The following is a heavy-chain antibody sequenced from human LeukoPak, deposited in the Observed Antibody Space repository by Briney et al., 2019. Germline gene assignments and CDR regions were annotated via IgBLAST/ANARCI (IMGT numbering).Heavy chain of an antibody. CDR2: ISYAVNIK. J-gene: IGHJ4*02. CDR3: VREGYYESGSSPTFYFDY. D-gene: IGHD3-10*01. CDR1: GFTFSSYW. Sequence: PGGSLRLSCAASGFTFSSYWMNWARQAPGKGLEWVAVISYAVNIKYYADSVKGRFTISRDSSSKTVFLQMNSLRTEDTAVYYCVREGYYESGSSPTFYFDYWGQGTLVTVSS. V-gene: IGHV3-30-3*01.